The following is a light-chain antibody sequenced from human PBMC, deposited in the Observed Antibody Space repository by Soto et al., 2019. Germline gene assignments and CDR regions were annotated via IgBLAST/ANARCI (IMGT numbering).Light chain of an antibody. Sequence: EIVLTQSPGTLSLSPGERATLSCRASQSVTSTYFAWYQQKPGQALRLLIYGATSRATGIPDRFSGSGSGTDFTLTISRLEPEDFAVYYCQQYDSKPPTFGQGTKLEIK. CDR3: QQYDSKPPT. V-gene: IGKV3-20*01. CDR1: QSVTSTY. CDR2: GAT. J-gene: IGKJ2*01.